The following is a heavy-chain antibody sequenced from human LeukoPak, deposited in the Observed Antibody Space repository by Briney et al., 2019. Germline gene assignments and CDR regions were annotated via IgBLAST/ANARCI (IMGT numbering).Heavy chain of an antibody. CDR2: ISGSGGST. CDR3: AKDFQLWFGELMGGYYFDY. J-gene: IGHJ4*02. D-gene: IGHD3-10*01. Sequence: GGSLRLSCAASGFTFSSYAMSWVRQAPGKGLEWVSAISGSGGSTYYADSVKGRFTISRDNSKNTLYPQMNSLRAEDTAVYYCAKDFQLWFGELMGGYYFDYWGQGTLVTVSS. V-gene: IGHV3-23*01. CDR1: GFTFSSYA.